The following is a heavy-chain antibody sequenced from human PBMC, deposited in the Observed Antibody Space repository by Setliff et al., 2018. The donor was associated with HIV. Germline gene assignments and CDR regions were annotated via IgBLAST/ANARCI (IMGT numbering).Heavy chain of an antibody. CDR2: INHSGGT. D-gene: IGHD1-1*01. Sequence: SETLSLTCAVYGGSFSGDSWNWIRQPPGKGLEWIGEINHSGGTKYNPSLKSRVTISVDMSKDHFSLSLTSVTAADTAIYFCARKGWNAYEAFDYWGQGSLVTVSS. J-gene: IGHJ4*02. CDR3: ARKGWNAYEAFDY. CDR1: GGSFSGDS. V-gene: IGHV4-34*01.